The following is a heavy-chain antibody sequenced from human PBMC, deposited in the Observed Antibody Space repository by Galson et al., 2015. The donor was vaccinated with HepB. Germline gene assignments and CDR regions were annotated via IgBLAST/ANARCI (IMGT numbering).Heavy chain of an antibody. Sequence: SVKVSCKASGFTFTSSAVQWVRQARGQRLEWIGWIVVGSGNTNYAQKFQERVTITRDMSTSTAYMELSSLRSEDTAVYYCAADCSSTSCSSAFDIWGQGTMVTVSS. V-gene: IGHV1-58*01. J-gene: IGHJ3*02. CDR3: AADCSSTSCSSAFDI. CDR2: IVVGSGNT. D-gene: IGHD2-2*01. CDR1: GFTFTSSA.